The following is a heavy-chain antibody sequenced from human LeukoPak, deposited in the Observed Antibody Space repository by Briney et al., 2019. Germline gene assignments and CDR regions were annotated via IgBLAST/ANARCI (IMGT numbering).Heavy chain of an antibody. CDR1: GGSFSGYY. CDR3: ARAGYCSSTSCYYRGARGLFDY. J-gene: IGHJ4*02. CDR2: INHSGST. D-gene: IGHD2-2*01. Sequence: SETLSLTCAVYGGSFSGYYWSWIRQPPGKGLEWIGEINHSGSTNYNPSLKSRGTISVDTSKNQFSLKLSSVTAADTAVYYCARAGYCSSTSCYYRGARGLFDYWGQGTLVTVSS. V-gene: IGHV4-34*01.